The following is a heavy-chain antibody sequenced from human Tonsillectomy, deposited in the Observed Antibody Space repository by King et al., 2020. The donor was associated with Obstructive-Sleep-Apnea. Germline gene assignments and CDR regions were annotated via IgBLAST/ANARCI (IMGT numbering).Heavy chain of an antibody. D-gene: IGHD3-22*01. J-gene: IGHJ3*02. CDR3: ARGTRGYYDSSGYYDDAFDI. V-gene: IGHV5-51*01. CDR1: GYSFTSYW. Sequence: VQLVESGAEVKKPGESLKISCKGSGYSFTSYWIGWVRQMPGKGLEWMGIIYPGDSDTRCSPSFQAQVTISADKSISTAYLQWSSLKASDTAMYYCARGTRGYYDSSGYYDDAFDIWGQGTMVTVSS. CDR2: IYPGDSDT.